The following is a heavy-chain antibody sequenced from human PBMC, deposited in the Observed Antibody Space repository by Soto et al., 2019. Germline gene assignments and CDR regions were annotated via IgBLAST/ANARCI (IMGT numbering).Heavy chain of an antibody. CDR3: ASYSLSLSMMGDLAFDM. D-gene: IGHD3-22*01. Sequence: EVRLVESGGGLVQPGGSLRLSCAASGFTFSRNWMHWVRQAPGKGLVWVSRINSDGSTTDYADSVKGRFTTSRDNAKNTLYLQMNSLRAEDTAVYYCASYSLSLSMMGDLAFDMWGQGTVVTVSS. CDR2: INSDGSTT. CDR1: GFTFSRNW. V-gene: IGHV3-74*01. J-gene: IGHJ3*02.